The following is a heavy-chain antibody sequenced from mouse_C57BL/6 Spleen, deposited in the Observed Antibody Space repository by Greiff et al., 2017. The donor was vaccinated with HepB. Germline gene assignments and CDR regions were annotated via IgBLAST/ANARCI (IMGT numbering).Heavy chain of an antibody. CDR2: IYPGDGDT. CDR1: GYAFSSSW. J-gene: IGHJ1*03. V-gene: IGHV1-82*01. CDR3: ARSTGSTMVTTEYFDV. D-gene: IGHD2-2*01. Sequence: QVQLQQSGPELVKPGASVKISCKASGYAFSSSWMNWVKQRPGKGLEWIGRIYPGDGDTNYNGKFKGKATLTADKSSSTAYMQLSSLTSEDSAVYFCARSTGSTMVTTEYFDVWGTGTTVTVSS.